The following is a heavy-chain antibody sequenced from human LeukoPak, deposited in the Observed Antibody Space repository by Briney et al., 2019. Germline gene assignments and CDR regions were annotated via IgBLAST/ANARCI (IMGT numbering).Heavy chain of an antibody. CDR2: IWSDRNNR. Sequence: PGGSLRLSCAASGFTFRNYGMHWVRQATGKGLEWVSFIWSDRNNRFYADSVKGRFTISRDNSKNMLYLQMDTLRAEDTALYYCAKDPGASVSGFYMDVWGKGTTVIVSS. V-gene: IGHV3-30*02. CDR3: AKDPGASVSGFYMDV. J-gene: IGHJ6*03. D-gene: IGHD2-8*02. CDR1: GFTFRNYG.